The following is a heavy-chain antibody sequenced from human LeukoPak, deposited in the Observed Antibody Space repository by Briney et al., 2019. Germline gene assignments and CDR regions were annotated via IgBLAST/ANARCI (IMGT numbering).Heavy chain of an antibody. J-gene: IGHJ4*02. CDR2: ISGSGGST. CDR1: GFTFSSYA. D-gene: IGHD1-1*01. Sequence: GGSLRLSCAASGFTFSSYAMSWVRQAPAKGLEWVSAISGSGGSTYSADSVKGRSTISRGKSKNTLYLQMNGLRGEDTAVYYCAKDMTGTTISSYFDYWGQGTLVTVSS. CDR3: AKDMTGTTISSYFDY. V-gene: IGHV3-23*01.